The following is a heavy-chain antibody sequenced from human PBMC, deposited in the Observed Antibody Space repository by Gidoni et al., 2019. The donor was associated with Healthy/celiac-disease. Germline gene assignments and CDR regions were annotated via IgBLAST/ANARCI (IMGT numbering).Heavy chain of an antibody. V-gene: IGHV4-59*01. CDR2: IYYSGST. J-gene: IGHJ3*02. CDR3: ARGDSSWLSDAFDI. Sequence: QVQLQESGPGLVKPSETLSLTCTVSGGSISRYYWSWLRQPPGKGLEWIGYIYYSGSTNYNPSLKSRVTISVDTSKNQFSLKLSSVTAADTAVYYCARGDSSWLSDAFDIWGQGTMVTVSS. CDR1: GGSISRYY. D-gene: IGHD6-13*01.